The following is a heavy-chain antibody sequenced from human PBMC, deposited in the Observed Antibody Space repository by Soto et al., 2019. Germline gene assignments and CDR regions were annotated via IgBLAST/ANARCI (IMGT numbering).Heavy chain of an antibody. CDR2: IYPGDSDT. CDR1: GYSFTSYW. J-gene: IGHJ4*02. V-gene: IGHV5-51*03. Sequence: EVQLVQSGAEVKKPGESLKISCKGSGYSFTSYWIGWVRQMPGKGLEWMGIIYPGDSDTRYSPSFQGQVTISADKSISTAYLQWSSLKASDTAMYYCARWLISSGWSSAFDYWGQGTLVTVSP. CDR3: ARWLISSGWSSAFDY. D-gene: IGHD6-19*01.